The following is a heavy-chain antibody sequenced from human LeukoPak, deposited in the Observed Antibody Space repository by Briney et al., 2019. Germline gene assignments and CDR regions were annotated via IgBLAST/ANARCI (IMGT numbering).Heavy chain of an antibody. CDR1: GGSISSSSYY. D-gene: IGHD6-13*01. J-gene: IGHJ6*03. V-gene: IGHV4-39*07. CDR3: ARGVRHSSSWYARAPLTELVVYVNYYYYMDV. Sequence: SETLSLTCTVSGGSISSSSYYWGWIRQPPGKGLEWIGSIYYSGSTYYNPSLKSRVTISVDTSKNQFSLKLSSVTAADTAVYYCARGVRHSSSWYARAPLTELVVYVNYYYYMDVWGKGTTVTVSS. CDR2: IYYSGST.